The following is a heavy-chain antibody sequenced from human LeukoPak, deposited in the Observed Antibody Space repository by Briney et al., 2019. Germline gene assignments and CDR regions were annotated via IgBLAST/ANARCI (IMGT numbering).Heavy chain of an antibody. V-gene: IGHV4-59*08. D-gene: IGHD2-2*01. CDR2: ISYRGST. J-gene: IGHJ3*02. CDR3: ATNAGPAALDAVDI. Sequence: SETLSLTCTVSGGSINNHYWSWIRQPPGKGLEWIGYISYRGSTNYNPSLESRVTISVDASNNQFSLKLSSVTAADTAVYYCATNAGPAALDAVDIWGQGTMVTVSS. CDR1: GGSINNHY.